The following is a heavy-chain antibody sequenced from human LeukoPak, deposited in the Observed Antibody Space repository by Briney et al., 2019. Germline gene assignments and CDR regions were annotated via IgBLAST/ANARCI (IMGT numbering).Heavy chain of an antibody. CDR3: ARVSCYATFDY. CDR1: GFTFNNYE. J-gene: IGHJ4*02. Sequence: PGGSLRLSCAASGFTFNNYEMNWVRQAPGKGLEWVSYISSSGGSIYSADSVKGRFTISRDNSENSLYLQMNSLIAEDTTVYYWARVSCYATFDYWGQGTLVTVSS. V-gene: IGHV3-48*03. CDR2: ISSSGGSI. D-gene: IGHD5-12*01.